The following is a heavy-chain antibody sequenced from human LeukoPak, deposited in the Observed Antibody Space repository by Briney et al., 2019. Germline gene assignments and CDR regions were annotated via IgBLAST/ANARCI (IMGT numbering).Heavy chain of an antibody. CDR3: ARGYYDSSGYYPFDY. D-gene: IGHD3-22*01. V-gene: IGHV4-59*01. CDR1: GVSISSYY. CDR2: IYYSGST. Sequence: PSEALSLTCTVSGVSISSYYWSWIRQPPGKGLEWIGYIYYSGSTNYNPSLKSRVTISVDTSKNQFSLKLSSVTAADTAVYYCARGYYDSSGYYPFDYWGQGTLVTVSS. J-gene: IGHJ4*02.